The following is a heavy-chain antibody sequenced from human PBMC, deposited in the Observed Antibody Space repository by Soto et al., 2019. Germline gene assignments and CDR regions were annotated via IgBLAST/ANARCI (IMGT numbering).Heavy chain of an antibody. V-gene: IGHV4-34*01. CDR1: GGSLRGHY. Sequence: SETLSLTCAVSGGSLRGHYWSWIRQSPEKGLEWIGEINHSGFTNYNPTLKSRVTISRDASKNQFSLRLSSMTAADSAVYFCAREEVKLGATLFDSWGQGTLVTVSS. D-gene: IGHD1-26*01. CDR2: INHSGFT. CDR3: AREEVKLGATLFDS. J-gene: IGHJ4*02.